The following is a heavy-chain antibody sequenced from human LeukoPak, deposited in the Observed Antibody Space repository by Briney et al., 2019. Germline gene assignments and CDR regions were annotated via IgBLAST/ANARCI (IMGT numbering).Heavy chain of an antibody. Sequence: PGGSLRLSCVVSGFTFTTYWVHWVRQAPGKGLVWVSRVDADGSTTIYADSVKGRFTISRDNGINTVYLQMNSLRAEDTAVYYCARGFDGYPFGWWFDPWGQGTLVTVSS. CDR3: ARGFDGYPFGWWFDP. D-gene: IGHD5-24*01. CDR2: VDADGSTT. V-gene: IGHV3-74*01. J-gene: IGHJ5*02. CDR1: GFTFTTYW.